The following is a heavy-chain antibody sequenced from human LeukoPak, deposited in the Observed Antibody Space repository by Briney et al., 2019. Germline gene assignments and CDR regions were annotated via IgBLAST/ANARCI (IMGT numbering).Heavy chain of an antibody. V-gene: IGHV3-30*02. Sequence: GGSLRLSXAASGFTFSSYGMHWVRQAPGKGLEWVAFIRCDGSNKYYADSVKGRFTISRDNSKNTLYLQMNSLRAEDTAVYYCAKGHVVAGTRWFDPWGQGTLVTVSS. J-gene: IGHJ5*02. D-gene: IGHD6-19*01. CDR2: IRCDGSNK. CDR3: AKGHVVAGTRWFDP. CDR1: GFTFSSYG.